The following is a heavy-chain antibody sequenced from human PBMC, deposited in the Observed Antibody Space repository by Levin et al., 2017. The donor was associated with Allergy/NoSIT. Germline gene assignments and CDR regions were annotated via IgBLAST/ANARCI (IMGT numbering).Heavy chain of an antibody. CDR1: GYTFTSYG. D-gene: IGHD5-12*01. J-gene: IGHJ4*02. CDR3: ARGVATMLGRPFDY. Sequence: GGSLRLSCKASGYTFTSYGISWVRQAPGQGLEWMGWISAYNGNTNYAQMLQGRVTMTTDTSTSTAYMELRSLRSDDTAVYYCARGVATMLGRPFDYWGQGTLVTVSS. CDR2: ISAYNGNT. V-gene: IGHV1-18*01.